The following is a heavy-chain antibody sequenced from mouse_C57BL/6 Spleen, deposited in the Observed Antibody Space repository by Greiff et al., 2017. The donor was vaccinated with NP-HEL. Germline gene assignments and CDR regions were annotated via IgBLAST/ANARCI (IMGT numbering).Heavy chain of an antibody. D-gene: IGHD1-1*01. CDR1: GYTFTGYW. J-gene: IGHJ3*01. Sequence: VKLMESGAELMKPGASVKLSCKATGYTFTGYWIEWVKQRPGHGLEWIGEILPGSGSTNYNEKFKGKATFTADTSSNTAYMQLSSLTTEDSAIYYCAEGGLYYYGSRGFAYWGQGTLVTVSA. CDR3: AEGGLYYYGSRGFAY. V-gene: IGHV1-9*01. CDR2: ILPGSGST.